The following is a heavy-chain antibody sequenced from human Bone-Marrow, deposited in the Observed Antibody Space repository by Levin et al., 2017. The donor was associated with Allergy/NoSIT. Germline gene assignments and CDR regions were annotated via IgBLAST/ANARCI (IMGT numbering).Heavy chain of an antibody. V-gene: IGHV3-7*01. Sequence: QSSETQSLTCAASGFTFSNSWMSWVRQTPGKGLEWVANIKEDGSEKYYVDSVKGRFTISRDNAKNSLYVQMNSLRAEDTAVYYCARDQFRRATIGARWFDPWGQGTLVIVSS. CDR2: IKEDGSEK. CDR3: ARDQFRRATIGARWFDP. J-gene: IGHJ5*02. D-gene: IGHD5-24*01. CDR1: GFTFSNSW.